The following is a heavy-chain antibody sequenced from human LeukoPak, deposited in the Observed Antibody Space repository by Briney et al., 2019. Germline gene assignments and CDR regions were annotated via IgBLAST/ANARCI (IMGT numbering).Heavy chain of an antibody. CDR3: ATGGSTSCGY. V-gene: IGHV1-24*01. J-gene: IGHJ4*02. D-gene: IGHD2-2*01. CDR1: GGTFSSYA. Sequence: ASVKVSCKASGGTFSSYAISWVRQAPGQGLEWMGGFDPEDGETIYAQKFQGRVTMTEDTSTDTAYMELSSLRSEDTAVYYCATGGSTSCGYWGQGTLVTVSS. CDR2: FDPEDGET.